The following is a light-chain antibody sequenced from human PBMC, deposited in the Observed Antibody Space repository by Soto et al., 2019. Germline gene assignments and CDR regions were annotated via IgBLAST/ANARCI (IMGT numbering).Light chain of an antibody. V-gene: IGKV3-20*01. CDR1: QTIANKY. CDR2: GAS. CDR3: QQFGTSPPAFT. J-gene: IGKJ2*01. Sequence: ESMLTQSPGTLSLSPGDRATLFCRTSQTIANKYLTWYQQKPGQAPRRLIYGASIRATGVPDRFTGSGSGTGFTLTISRLEPEDFAVYYCQQFGTSPPAFTFGQGTKLEI.